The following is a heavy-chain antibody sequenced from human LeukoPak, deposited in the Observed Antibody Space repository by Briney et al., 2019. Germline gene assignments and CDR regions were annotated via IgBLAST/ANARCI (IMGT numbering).Heavy chain of an antibody. D-gene: IGHD3-9*01. CDR1: GYTFTGYY. CDR2: INPNSGGT. Sequence: ASVKVSCKASGYTFTGYYMHWVRQAPGQGLEWMGWINPNSGGTNYAQKFQGRATMTRDTSISTAYMELSRLRSDDTAVYYCARGITGDILTGYPTLQPLRHWGQGTLVTVSS. CDR3: ARGITGDILTGYPTLQPLRH. J-gene: IGHJ1*01. V-gene: IGHV1-2*02.